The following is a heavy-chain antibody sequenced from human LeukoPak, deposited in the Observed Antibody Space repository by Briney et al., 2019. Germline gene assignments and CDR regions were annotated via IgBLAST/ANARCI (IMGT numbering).Heavy chain of an antibody. D-gene: IGHD4-17*01. J-gene: IGHJ2*01. CDR2: IYYSGST. CDR1: GGSISSYY. CDR3: ARLRLPLSVTTPRINWYFDL. V-gene: IGHV4-59*12. Sequence: PSETLSLTCTVSGGSISSYYWSWIRQPPGKGLEWIGYIYYSGSTNYNPSLKSRVTISVDTSKNQFSLKLSSVTAADTAVYYCARLRLPLSVTTPRINWYFDLWGRGTLVTVSS.